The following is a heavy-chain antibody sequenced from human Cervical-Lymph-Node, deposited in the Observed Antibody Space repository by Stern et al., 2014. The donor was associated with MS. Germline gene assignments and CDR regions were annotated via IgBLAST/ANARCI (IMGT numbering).Heavy chain of an antibody. D-gene: IGHD6-13*01. Sequence: EVQLEESGGGLAQPGRSLRLSCAASGFAFDDFAMTWVRQAPGKGLEWVGSISWDSGRITYSDSVNGRFTISRDNAKQALYLQMNSLRTGDTAFYFCARVQYASSWYMFDYWGQGTLVTVSS. CDR1: GFAFDDFA. CDR3: ARVQYASSWYMFDY. J-gene: IGHJ4*02. CDR2: ISWDSGRI. V-gene: IGHV3-9*01.